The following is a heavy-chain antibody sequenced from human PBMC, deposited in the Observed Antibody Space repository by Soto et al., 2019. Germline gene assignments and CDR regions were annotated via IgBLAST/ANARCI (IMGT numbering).Heavy chain of an antibody. Sequence: ASVKVACKASGYTFTSYGISWVRQAPGQGLEWMGWISAYNGNTNYAQKLQGRVTMTTDTSTSTAYMELRSLRSDDTAVYYCARGGRHDSSGYYLPFSGMDVWGQGTTVTVSS. J-gene: IGHJ6*02. D-gene: IGHD3-22*01. CDR1: GYTFTSYG. CDR3: ARGGRHDSSGYYLPFSGMDV. V-gene: IGHV1-18*01. CDR2: ISAYNGNT.